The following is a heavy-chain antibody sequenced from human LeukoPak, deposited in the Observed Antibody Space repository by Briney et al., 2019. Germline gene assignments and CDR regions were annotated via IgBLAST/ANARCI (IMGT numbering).Heavy chain of an antibody. D-gene: IGHD1-26*01. J-gene: IGHJ5*02. Sequence: AGSLRLSCAASGFTFSDYYMSWIRQAPGKGLEWISYISSSGSTIYYADSVKGRFTISRDNAKNSLYLQMNSLRAEDRAVYYCARDGSYALGWFDPWGQGTLVTVSS. CDR1: GFTFSDYY. V-gene: IGHV3-11*04. CDR2: ISSSGSTI. CDR3: ARDGSYALGWFDP.